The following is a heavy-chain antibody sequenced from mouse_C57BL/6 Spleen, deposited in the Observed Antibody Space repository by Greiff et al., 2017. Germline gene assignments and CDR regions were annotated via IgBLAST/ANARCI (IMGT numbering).Heavy chain of an antibody. CDR2: IYPGDGDT. D-gene: IGHD1-1*01. J-gene: IGHJ2*01. Sequence: VQLQQSGAELVKPGASVKISCKASGYAFSSYWMNWVKQRPGKGLEWIGQIYPGDGDTNYNGKFKGKATLTADKSSSTAYLQLSSLTSEDSAVYFCARRNNGSSRYYFDYWGQGTTLTVSS. CDR3: ARRNNGSSRYYFDY. CDR1: GYAFSSYW. V-gene: IGHV1-80*01.